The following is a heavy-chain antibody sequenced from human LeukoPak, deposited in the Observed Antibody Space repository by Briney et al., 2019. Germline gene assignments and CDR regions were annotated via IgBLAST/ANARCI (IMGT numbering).Heavy chain of an antibody. CDR3: ARDSPYYMPPRGVFDP. V-gene: IGHV1-2*02. D-gene: IGHD3-10*01. CDR2: INPNSGGT. J-gene: IGHJ5*02. Sequence: ASVKVSCKASGYTLTGYYMHWVRQAPGQGLEWMGWINPNSGGTNYAQKFQGRVTMTRDTSISTAYMELSRLRSDDTAVYYCARDSPYYMPPRGVFDPWGQGTLVTVSS. CDR1: GYTLTGYY.